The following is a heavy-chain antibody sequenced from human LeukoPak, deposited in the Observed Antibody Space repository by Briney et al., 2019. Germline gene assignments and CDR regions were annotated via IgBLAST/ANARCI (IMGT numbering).Heavy chain of an antibody. CDR1: GFTFSSYW. D-gene: IGHD2-2*01. J-gene: IGHJ4*02. Sequence: GGSLRLSCAASGFTFSSYWMHWVRQAPGKGLVWVSRINTDGSSTSYADSVKGRFTISRGNAKNSLHLQMSSLRAEDTAVYFCARDAQGLCSSANCFFDYWGQGTLVTVSS. V-gene: IGHV3-74*01. CDR3: ARDAQGLCSSANCFFDY. CDR2: INTDGSST.